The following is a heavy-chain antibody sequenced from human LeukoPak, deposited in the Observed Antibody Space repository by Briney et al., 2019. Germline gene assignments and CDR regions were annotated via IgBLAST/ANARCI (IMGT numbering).Heavy chain of an antibody. D-gene: IGHD3-3*01. CDR3: ARRYDFWSGYSPLVLRLSNWFDP. V-gene: IGHV4-34*01. CDR1: GGSFSGYY. CDR2: INHSGST. Sequence: PSETLSLTCAVYGGSFSGYYWSWIRQPPGKGLEWIGEINHSGSTNYNPSLKSRVTISVDTSKNQFSLKLSSVTAADTAVYYCARRYDFWSGYSPLVLRLSNWFDPWGQGTLVTVSS. J-gene: IGHJ5*02.